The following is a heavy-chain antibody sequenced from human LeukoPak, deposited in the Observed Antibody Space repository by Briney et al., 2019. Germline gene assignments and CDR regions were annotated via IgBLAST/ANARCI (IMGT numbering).Heavy chain of an antibody. CDR3: ARNRGGGSGYSDY. CDR2: IKQDGSEK. CDR1: GFTFSTYW. Sequence: PGGSLRLSCSASGFTFSTYWMSWVRQAPGRGLEWVANIKQDGSEKYYVDSVKGRFTISRDNAKNSLYLQMDSLRAEDTAVYYCARNRGGGSGYSDYWGQGTLVTVSS. J-gene: IGHJ4*02. D-gene: IGHD3-22*01. V-gene: IGHV3-7*05.